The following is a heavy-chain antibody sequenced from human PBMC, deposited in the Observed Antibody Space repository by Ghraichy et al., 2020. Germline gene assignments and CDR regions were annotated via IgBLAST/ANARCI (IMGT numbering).Heavy chain of an antibody. CDR1: GFSFRSYW. D-gene: IGHD4-11*01. J-gene: IGHJ3*02. CDR3: GRGGPDNSNYAVDI. Sequence: LNISCAASGFSFRSYWMTWVRQAPGKGLEWVANIKIDETEKYYVGSVKGRFTISRDNAKNSLYLQMNSLRAEDTALYYCGRGGPDNSNYAVDIWGQGTMVTVSS. V-gene: IGHV3-7*03. CDR2: IKIDETEK.